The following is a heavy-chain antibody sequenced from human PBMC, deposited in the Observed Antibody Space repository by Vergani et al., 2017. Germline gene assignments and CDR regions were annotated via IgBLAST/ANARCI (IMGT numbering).Heavy chain of an antibody. Sequence: QLQLQESGPGLVKPSETLSLTCTVSGGSISSSSYYWGWIRQPPGKGLEWIGSIYYSGSTYYNPSLKSRVTISVDTSKNQFSLKLSSVTAADTAVYYCARASVGATFAFDYLGQGTLVTDSS. J-gene: IGHJ4*02. V-gene: IGHV4-39*07. CDR2: IYYSGST. CDR1: GGSISSSSYY. CDR3: ARASVGATFAFDY. D-gene: IGHD1-26*01.